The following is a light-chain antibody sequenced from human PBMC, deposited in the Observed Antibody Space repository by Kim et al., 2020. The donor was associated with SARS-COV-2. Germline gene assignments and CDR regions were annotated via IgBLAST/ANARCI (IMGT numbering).Light chain of an antibody. CDR1: SLRSYY. V-gene: IGLV3-19*01. J-gene: IGLJ2*01. Sequence: VALGKTVRRTCQGDSLRSYYATWYQQKPGQAPIVVIYGKNNRPSGIPDRFSGSSSGDTASLTITGTQAGDEADYYCNSRGSNDNVLFGGGTQLTVL. CDR3: NSRGSNDNVL. CDR2: GKN.